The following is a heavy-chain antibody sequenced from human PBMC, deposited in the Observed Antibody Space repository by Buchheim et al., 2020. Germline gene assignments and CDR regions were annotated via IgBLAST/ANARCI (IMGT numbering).Heavy chain of an antibody. CDR1: GFTFSSYA. Sequence: VQLLESGGGLVQPGGSLRLSCAASGFTFSSYAMHWVRQAPGKGLEWVAVISYDGSNKYYADSVKGRFTISRDNSKNTLYLQMNSLRAEDTAVYYCARDLPNRGSVWGQGTL. J-gene: IGHJ4*02. D-gene: IGHD1-14*01. V-gene: IGHV3-30-3*01. CDR3: ARDLPNRGSV. CDR2: ISYDGSNK.